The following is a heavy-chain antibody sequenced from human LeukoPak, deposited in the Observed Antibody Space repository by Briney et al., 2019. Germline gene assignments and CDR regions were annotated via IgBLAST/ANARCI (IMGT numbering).Heavy chain of an antibody. V-gene: IGHV3-30-3*01. J-gene: IGHJ4*02. CDR3: ARDGRPGGYSSSGDFDY. Sequence: GGSLRLSCAASGFTFSSFAMHWVRQAPGKGLEWVAVISYDGSNKYYADSVKGRFTISRDNSKNTLYLQMNSLRAGDTAVYYCARDGRPGGYSSSGDFDYWGQGTLVTVSS. D-gene: IGHD6-13*01. CDR1: GFTFSSFA. CDR2: ISYDGSNK.